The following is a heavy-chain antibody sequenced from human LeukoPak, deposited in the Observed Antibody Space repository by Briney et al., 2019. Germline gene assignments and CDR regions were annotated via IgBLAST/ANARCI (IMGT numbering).Heavy chain of an antibody. J-gene: IGHJ4*02. CDR2: IHPISGGT. Sequence: SVTVSCKGSGGTFTRYYMHWVRQPPGQGLEWMGGIHPISGGTDYVQKVQGRVTMTRDTSISTVYMELSRLRAEDTAVYYCAGTLPANTALPYYWGQGTLVTVSS. V-gene: IGHV1-2*02. CDR1: GGTFTRYY. CDR3: AGTLPANTALPYY. D-gene: IGHD2-2*01.